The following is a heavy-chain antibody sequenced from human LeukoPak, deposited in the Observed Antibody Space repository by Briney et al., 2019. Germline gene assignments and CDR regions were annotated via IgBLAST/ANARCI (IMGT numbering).Heavy chain of an antibody. D-gene: IGHD3-22*01. V-gene: IGHV4-31*03. J-gene: IGHJ4*02. CDR2: IYYSGST. Sequence: PSQTLSHTCTVSGGSISSGGYYWSWIRQHPGKGLEWIGYIYYSGSTYYNPSLKSRVTISVDTSKNQFSLKLNSVTAADTAVYYCARHITLSSGLWSSGYYHFDYWGQGTLVTVSS. CDR3: ARHITLSSGLWSSGYYHFDY. CDR1: GGSISSGGYY.